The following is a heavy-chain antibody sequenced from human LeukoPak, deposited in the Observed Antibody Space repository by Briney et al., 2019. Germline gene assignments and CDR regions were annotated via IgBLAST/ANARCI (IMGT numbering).Heavy chain of an antibody. D-gene: IGHD2-2*01. CDR3: ARPVVVSPMRAFDI. J-gene: IGHJ3*02. Sequence: GASVRVSCKASGYTFTGYYMHWVRQAPGQGLEWMGWINPNSGGTNYAQKFQGRVTMTRDTSISTAYMELSRLRSDDTAVYYCARPVVVSPMRAFDIWGQGTMVTVSS. V-gene: IGHV1-2*02. CDR1: GYTFTGYY. CDR2: INPNSGGT.